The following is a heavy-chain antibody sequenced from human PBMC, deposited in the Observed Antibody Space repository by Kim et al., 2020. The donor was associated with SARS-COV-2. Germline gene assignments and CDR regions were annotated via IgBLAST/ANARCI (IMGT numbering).Heavy chain of an antibody. D-gene: IGHD2-15*01. CDR1: GFTFSSYA. J-gene: IGHJ4*02. Sequence: GGSLRLSCAASGFTFSSYAMSWVRQAPGKGLEWVLAISGSGGSTYYVDSVKGRFTIPRDNSKNMLYLQMNSLRAEDTAVYYCAKRGGSAVVAATGSIYWGQGTLVTVSS. CDR3: AKRGGSAVVAATGSIY. V-gene: IGHV3-23*01. CDR2: ISGSGGST.